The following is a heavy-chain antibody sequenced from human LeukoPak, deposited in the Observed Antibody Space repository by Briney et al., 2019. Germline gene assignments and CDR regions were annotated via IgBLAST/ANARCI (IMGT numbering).Heavy chain of an antibody. Sequence: SQTLSLTCTVSGGSISSGGYYWSWIRQHPGKVLEWIGYIYYSGGTYYNPSLKSRVTISVDTSKNQFSLKLSSVTAADTAVYYCAREKHVDAFDIWGQGTMVTVSS. CDR2: IYYSGGT. J-gene: IGHJ3*02. V-gene: IGHV4-31*03. CDR3: AREKHVDAFDI. CDR1: GGSISSGGYY.